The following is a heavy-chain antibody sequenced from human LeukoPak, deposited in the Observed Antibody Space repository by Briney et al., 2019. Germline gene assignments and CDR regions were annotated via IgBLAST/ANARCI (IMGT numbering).Heavy chain of an antibody. J-gene: IGHJ4*02. Sequence: ASVKVSCKASGYTFTSYGISWVRQAPGQGLEWMGWISAYNGNTNYAQKLQGRVTMTTDTSTSTAYVELRSLRSDDTAVYYCASSGYFDWLLSLDYWGQGTLVTVSS. V-gene: IGHV1-18*04. CDR3: ASSGYFDWLLSLDY. CDR1: GYTFTSYG. D-gene: IGHD3-9*01. CDR2: ISAYNGNT.